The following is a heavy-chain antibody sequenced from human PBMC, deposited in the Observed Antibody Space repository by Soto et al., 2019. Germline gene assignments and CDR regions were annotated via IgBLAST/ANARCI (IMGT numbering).Heavy chain of an antibody. Sequence: GGSLRLSCAASGFTFSRYAMNWIRQVPGKGLEWVSTVSSGGGSTYYADSVKGRFTISRDNSKNTVYLQMNSLRAEDTALYYCAKDFDTVWGSYRESFDYWGPGTLVTVSS. CDR1: GFTFSRYA. V-gene: IGHV3-23*01. J-gene: IGHJ4*02. CDR3: AKDFDTVWGSYRESFDY. CDR2: VSSGGGST. D-gene: IGHD3-16*02.